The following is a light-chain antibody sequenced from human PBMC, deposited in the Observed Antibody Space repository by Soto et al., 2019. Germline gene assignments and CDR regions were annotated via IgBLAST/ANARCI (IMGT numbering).Light chain of an antibody. Sequence: QSVLTQPASVSGSPGQSITISCTGTSSDVGGYNYVSWYQQHPGKAPKLMIYDVSNRPSGVSNRFSGSKSGNTASLTISGVQAEDEADYYCSSYTSSSTHAVFGGGTQLTVL. V-gene: IGLV2-14*01. CDR2: DVS. CDR1: SSDVGGYNY. J-gene: IGLJ7*01. CDR3: SSYTSSSTHAV.